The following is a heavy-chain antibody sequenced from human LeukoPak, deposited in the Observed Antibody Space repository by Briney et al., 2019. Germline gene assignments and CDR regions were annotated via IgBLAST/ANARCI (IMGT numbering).Heavy chain of an antibody. CDR2: IIPIFGTA. CDR1: GGTFSSYA. D-gene: IGHD6-6*01. CDR3: ARDQCSSSQFDY. J-gene: IGHJ4*02. V-gene: IGHV1-69*01. Sequence: SVKVSCKASGGTFSSYAISWVRQAPGQGLEWMGGIIPIFGTANYAQKFQGRVTITADESTSTAYMELSSLRSEDTAVYYRARDQCSSSQFDYWGQGTLVTVSS.